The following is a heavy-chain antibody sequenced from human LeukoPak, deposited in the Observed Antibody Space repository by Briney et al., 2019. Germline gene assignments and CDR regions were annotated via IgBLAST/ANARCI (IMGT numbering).Heavy chain of an antibody. CDR1: GFTFSSYG. V-gene: IGHV3-33*06. CDR3: AKGGGTSPIGGYYYYYYYMDV. D-gene: IGHD2-2*01. Sequence: GRSLRLSCAASGFTFSSYGMHWVRQAPGKGLEWVAVIWYDGSNKYYADSVKGRFTISRDNSKNMLYLQMNSLRAEDTAVYYCAKGGGTSPIGGYYYYYYYMDVWGKGTTVTVSS. J-gene: IGHJ6*03. CDR2: IWYDGSNK.